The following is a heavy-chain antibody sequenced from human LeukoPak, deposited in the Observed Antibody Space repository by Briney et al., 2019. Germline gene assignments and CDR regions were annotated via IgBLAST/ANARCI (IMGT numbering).Heavy chain of an antibody. CDR2: IYWNDDK. CDR3: AHRNLDYRENYYFDC. CDR1: GFSFTTSGVG. Sequence: SGPTLVNPTQTLTLTCTFSGFSFTTSGVGVGWIRQPPGKALEWLALIYWNDDKRYSPSLKSRLAITKDTSKNQVVLTMTDMDPVDTATYYCAHRNLDYRENYYFDCWGLGTLVTVSS. V-gene: IGHV2-5*01. J-gene: IGHJ4*02. D-gene: IGHD4-11*01.